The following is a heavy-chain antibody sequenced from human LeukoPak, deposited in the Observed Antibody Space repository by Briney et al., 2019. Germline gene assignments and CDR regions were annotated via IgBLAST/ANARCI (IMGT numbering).Heavy chain of an antibody. Sequence: GGSLRLSCAASGFTFSDYNMTWIRRAPGKGLEWVSCISSSSSYTNYADSVKGRFTISRDNAKNSLYLQMNSLRAEDTAVYYCARDVRGLIGLDVWGKGTTVTVSS. CDR1: GFTFSDYN. V-gene: IGHV3-11*06. CDR2: ISSSSSYT. CDR3: ARDVRGLIGLDV. D-gene: IGHD3-10*02. J-gene: IGHJ6*04.